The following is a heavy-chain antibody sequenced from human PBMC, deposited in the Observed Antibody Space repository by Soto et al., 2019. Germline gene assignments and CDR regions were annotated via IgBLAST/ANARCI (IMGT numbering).Heavy chain of an antibody. J-gene: IGHJ5*02. CDR2: ISAYNGNT. Sequence: GASVKVSCKASGYTFTSYGISWVRQAPGQGLEWMGWISAYNGNTNYAQKLQGRVTMTTDTSTSTAYMELRSLRSDDTAVYYCARVDLSSIAARGVPLVFSRSCWFDPWGQGTLVTVSS. D-gene: IGHD6-6*01. V-gene: IGHV1-18*01. CDR1: GYTFTSYG. CDR3: ARVDLSSIAARGVPLVFSRSCWFDP.